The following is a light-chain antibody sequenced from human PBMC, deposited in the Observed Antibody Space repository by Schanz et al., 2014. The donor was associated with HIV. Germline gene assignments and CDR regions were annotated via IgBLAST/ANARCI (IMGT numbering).Light chain of an antibody. V-gene: IGLV1-44*01. CDR3: QSFDSSLNGVV. CDR1: ASDIGNNP. Sequence: QSTLIQPPSASGTPGQRVSISCSGSASDIGNNPVDWYQQVPGTAPKLLIYSSNQRPSGVPGRFSGSKSDISASLAISGLQSEDEADYFCQSFDSSLNGVVFGGGTKLTVL. CDR2: SSN. J-gene: IGLJ3*02.